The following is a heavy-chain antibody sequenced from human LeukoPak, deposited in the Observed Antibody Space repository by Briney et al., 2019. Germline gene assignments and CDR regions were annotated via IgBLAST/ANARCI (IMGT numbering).Heavy chain of an antibody. Sequence: SQTLSLTCAVSGGSISSGGYSWSWIRQPPGKGLEWIGYIYHSGSTYYNPSLKSRVTISVDRSKNQFSLKLSSVTAADTAVYYCARNDYGLPFDPWGQGTLVTVSS. D-gene: IGHD4-17*01. J-gene: IGHJ5*02. CDR2: IYHSGST. CDR1: GGSISSGGYS. V-gene: IGHV4-30-2*01. CDR3: ARNDYGLPFDP.